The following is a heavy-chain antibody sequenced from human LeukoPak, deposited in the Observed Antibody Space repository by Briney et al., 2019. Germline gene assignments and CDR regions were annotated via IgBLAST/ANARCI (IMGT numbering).Heavy chain of an antibody. CDR2: ISWNSGTI. Sequence: GGSLRLSCAASGFTFDDYAMHWVRQAPGKGLEWVSGISWNSGTIGYADSVKGRFTISRDNAKNSLYLQMNSLRAEDTALYYCAKVPSYSSSWYYFDYWGQGTLVTVSS. D-gene: IGHD6-13*01. J-gene: IGHJ4*02. V-gene: IGHV3-9*01. CDR3: AKVPSYSSSWYYFDY. CDR1: GFTFDDYA.